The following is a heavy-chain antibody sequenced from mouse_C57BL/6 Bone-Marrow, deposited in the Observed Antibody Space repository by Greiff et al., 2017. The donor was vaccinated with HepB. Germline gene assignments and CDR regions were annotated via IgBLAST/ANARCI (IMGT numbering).Heavy chain of an antibody. D-gene: IGHD2-13*01. CDR1: GYTFTDYY. CDR2: IYPGSGNT. Sequence: QVQLQQSGAELVRPGASVKLSCKASGYTFTDYYINWVKQRPGQGLEWIARIYPGSGNTYYNEKFKGKATLTAEKSSNTAYMQLSSLTTEDSAIYYCARDYSLYFDYWGQGTTLTVSS. V-gene: IGHV1-76*01. CDR3: ARDYSLYFDY. J-gene: IGHJ2*01.